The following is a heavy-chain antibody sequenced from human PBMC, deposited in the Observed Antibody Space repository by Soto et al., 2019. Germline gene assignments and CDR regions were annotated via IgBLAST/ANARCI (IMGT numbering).Heavy chain of an antibody. V-gene: IGHV1-69*13. Sequence: GASVKVSCKASGGTFSSYAISWVRQAPGQGLEWMGGIIPIFGTANYAQKFQGRVTITADESTSTAYMELSSLRSEDTAVYYCAVRGGSSSYDDGGDYWGQGTLVTVSS. J-gene: IGHJ4*02. CDR1: GGTFSSYA. CDR3: AVRGGSSSYDDGGDY. CDR2: IIPIFGTA. D-gene: IGHD6-6*01.